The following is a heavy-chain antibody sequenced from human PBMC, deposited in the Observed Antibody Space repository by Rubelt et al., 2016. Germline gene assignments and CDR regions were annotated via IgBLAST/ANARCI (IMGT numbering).Heavy chain of an antibody. D-gene: IGHD3-10*01. V-gene: IGHV3-33*01. Sequence: APGKGLEWVAVIWYDGSNKYYADSVKGRFTISRDNSTNTLYLQMNSLRAEDTAVYYCARDLTSGYFDHWGQGTLVTVSS. CDR3: ARDLTSGYFDH. J-gene: IGHJ4*02. CDR2: IWYDGSNK.